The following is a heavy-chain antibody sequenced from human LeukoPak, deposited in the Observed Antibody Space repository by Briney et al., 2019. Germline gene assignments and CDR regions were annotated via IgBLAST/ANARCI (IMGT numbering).Heavy chain of an antibody. CDR3: AGGPTVTTSFGFDY. CDR1: GFTFTSSA. J-gene: IGHJ4*02. CDR2: IVVGSGNT. D-gene: IGHD4-17*01. Sequence: SVKISCKASGFTFTSSAVQWVRQARGQRLEWIGWIVVGSGNTNYAQKFQERVTITRDMSTSTAYMELSSLRSEDTAVYYCAGGPTVTTSFGFDYWGQGTLVTVSS. V-gene: IGHV1-58*01.